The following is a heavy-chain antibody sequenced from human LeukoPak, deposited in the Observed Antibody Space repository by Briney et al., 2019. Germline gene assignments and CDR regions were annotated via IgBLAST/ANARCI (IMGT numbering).Heavy chain of an antibody. CDR2: SYSGGSS. J-gene: IGHJ2*01. V-gene: IGHV3-53*01. Sequence: GGSLRLSCAASGFTFSSYAMSWVRQAPGKGLEWVSVSYSGGSSYYADSVKGRFTISRDNSKNTLYLQMNSLRAEDTAVYFCAREEHYRRYFALWGRGTLVTVSS. CDR3: AREEHYRRYFAL. D-gene: IGHD3-16*02. CDR1: GFTFSSYA.